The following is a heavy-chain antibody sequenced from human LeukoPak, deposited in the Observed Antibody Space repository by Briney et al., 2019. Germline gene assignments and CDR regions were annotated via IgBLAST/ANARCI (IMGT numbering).Heavy chain of an antibody. Sequence: GGSLRLSCAASGFTFSSYRMTWVRQAPGKGLEWVSSISSSSSYIYYADSVKGRFTISRDNAKNSLYLQMNSLRAEDTAVYYCARPALWFGETYYFDYWGQGTLVTVSS. J-gene: IGHJ4*02. CDR2: ISSSSSYI. D-gene: IGHD3-10*01. V-gene: IGHV3-21*01. CDR1: GFTFSSYR. CDR3: ARPALWFGETYYFDY.